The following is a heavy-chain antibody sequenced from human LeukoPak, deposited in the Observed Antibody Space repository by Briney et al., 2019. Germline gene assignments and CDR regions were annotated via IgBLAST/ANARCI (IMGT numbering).Heavy chain of an antibody. CDR1: GFTVSSNY. Sequence: GGSLRLSCAASGFTVSSNYMSWVRQAPGKGLEWVSVIYSGGNTYYADSVKGRFTISRDNSKNMLYLQMNSLRAEDTAVYYCARTGSSSWYLDYWGQGTLVTVSS. D-gene: IGHD6-13*01. CDR2: IYSGGNT. J-gene: IGHJ4*02. CDR3: ARTGSSSWYLDY. V-gene: IGHV3-53*01.